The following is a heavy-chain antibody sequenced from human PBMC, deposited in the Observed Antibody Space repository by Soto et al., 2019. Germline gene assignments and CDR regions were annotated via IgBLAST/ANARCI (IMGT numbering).Heavy chain of an antibody. CDR1: GFTFSDYY. Sequence: QVQLVESGGGLVKPGGSLRLSCAASGFTFSDYYMSWIRQAPGKGLEWVSYISSSGSTIYYADSVKGRFTISRDNAKNSLYLQMNSLRAVDTAVYYCARAVAGTSAYYYHFYYMDVWGKGTTVTVSS. V-gene: IGHV3-11*01. D-gene: IGHD6-19*01. CDR2: ISSSGSTI. CDR3: ARAVAGTSAYYYHFYYMDV. J-gene: IGHJ6*03.